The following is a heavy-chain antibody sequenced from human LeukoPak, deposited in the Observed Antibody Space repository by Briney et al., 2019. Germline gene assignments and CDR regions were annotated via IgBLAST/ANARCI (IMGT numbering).Heavy chain of an antibody. J-gene: IGHJ5*02. CDR2: IYGDGTT. D-gene: IGHD3-10*01. CDR3: ARDRAGAQSWVALDP. CDR1: GFTVSNDY. V-gene: IGHV3-66*02. Sequence: GGSLRHSCAASGFTVSNDYMAWVRQAPGRGLEWVSLIYGDGTTFYTDSVKGRFTISRDNLKNTLYLQMSSLRPEDTALYYCARDRAGAQSWVALDPWGQGTLVTVSS.